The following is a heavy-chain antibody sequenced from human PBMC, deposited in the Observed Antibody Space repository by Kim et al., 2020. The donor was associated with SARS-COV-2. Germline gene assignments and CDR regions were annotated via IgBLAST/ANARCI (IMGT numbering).Heavy chain of an antibody. Sequence: ASVKVSCKASGYTFTGYYMHWVRQAPGQGLEWMGWINPNSGGTNYAQKFQGRVTMTRDTSISTAYMELSRLRSDDTAVYYCARARYYYDSSGSRAIDYWGQGTLVTVSS. CDR3: ARARYYYDSSGSRAIDY. D-gene: IGHD3-22*01. CDR1: GYTFTGYY. CDR2: INPNSGGT. V-gene: IGHV1-2*02. J-gene: IGHJ4*02.